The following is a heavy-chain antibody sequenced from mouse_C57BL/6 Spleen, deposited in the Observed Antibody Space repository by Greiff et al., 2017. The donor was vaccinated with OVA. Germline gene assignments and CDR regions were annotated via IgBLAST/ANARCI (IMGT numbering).Heavy chain of an antibody. CDR1: GFTFSDYG. J-gene: IGHJ2*01. CDR2: ISSGSSTI. V-gene: IGHV5-17*01. Sequence: EVQLLESGGGLVKPGGSLKLSCAASGFTFSDYGMHWVRQAPEKGLEWVAYISSGSSTIYYADTVKGRFTISRDNAKNTLFLQMTSLRSEDTAMYYCARSYYVYFDYWGQGTTLTVSS. D-gene: IGHD1-1*01. CDR3: ARSYYVYFDY.